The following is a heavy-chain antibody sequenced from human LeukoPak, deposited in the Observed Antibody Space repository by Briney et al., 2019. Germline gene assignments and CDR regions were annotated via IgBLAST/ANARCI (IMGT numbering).Heavy chain of an antibody. CDR2: IVVGSGNT. V-gene: IGHV1-58*01. Sequence: SVKVSCKASGFTFTSSAVQWVRQARGQRLEWIGWIVVGSGNTNYAQKFQGSVTITRNTSISTAYMELSSLRSEDTAVYYCARDVAGLDYWGQGTLVTVSS. CDR3: ARDVAGLDY. J-gene: IGHJ4*02. CDR1: GFTFTSSA. D-gene: IGHD6-19*01.